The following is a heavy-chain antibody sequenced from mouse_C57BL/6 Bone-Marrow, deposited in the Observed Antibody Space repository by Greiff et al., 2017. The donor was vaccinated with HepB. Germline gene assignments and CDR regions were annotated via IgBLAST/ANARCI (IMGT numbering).Heavy chain of an antibody. Sequence: EVHLVESGGGLVQPGGSLKLSCAASGFTFSDYGMAWVRQAPRKGPEWVAFISNLAYSIYYADTVTGRFTISRENAKNTLYLEMSSLRSEDTAMYYCARRITTVVEDYAMDYWGQGTSVTVSS. J-gene: IGHJ4*01. D-gene: IGHD1-1*01. V-gene: IGHV5-15*04. CDR3: ARRITTVVEDYAMDY. CDR2: ISNLAYSI. CDR1: GFTFSDYG.